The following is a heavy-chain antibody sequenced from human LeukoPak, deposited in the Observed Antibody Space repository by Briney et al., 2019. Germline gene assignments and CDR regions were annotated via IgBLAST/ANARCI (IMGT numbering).Heavy chain of an antibody. Sequence: GGSLRLSCAASGFTFSSYSMTWVRQAPGKGLEWVSSISSSSSYIYYADSVKGRFTISRDNAKNSLYLQMNSLRAEDTAVYYCARDKDSSSSFDYWGQGTLVTVSS. CDR1: GFTFSSYS. V-gene: IGHV3-21*01. J-gene: IGHJ4*02. CDR3: ARDKDSSSSFDY. CDR2: ISSSSSYI. D-gene: IGHD6-6*01.